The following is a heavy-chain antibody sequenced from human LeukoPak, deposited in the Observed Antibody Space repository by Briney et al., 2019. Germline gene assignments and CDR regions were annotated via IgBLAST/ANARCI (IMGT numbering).Heavy chain of an antibody. CDR1: GGSISSYY. CDR3: ARGGYSYGNYYYYYMDV. CDR2: SYYSGST. J-gene: IGHJ6*03. D-gene: IGHD5-18*01. V-gene: IGHV4-59*07. Sequence: SDPVSLTCTLSGGSISSYYWSWIRQPPGKGLEWIGCSYYSGSTTYYPSLKSRVTISVDTSKNQFSLKLSSVTAADTAVYYCARGGYSYGNYYYYYMDVWGKGTTVTVSS.